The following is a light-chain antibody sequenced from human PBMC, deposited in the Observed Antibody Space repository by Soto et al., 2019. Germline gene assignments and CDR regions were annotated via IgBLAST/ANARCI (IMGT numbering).Light chain of an antibody. CDR2: DAS. J-gene: IGKJ1*01. CDR3: QHYTLYSGP. CDR1: DNIFTY. V-gene: IGKV1-5*01. Sequence: IRMTQSPSTLSASVGDRVTITCRASDNIFTYVAWYQHRAGGAPKLLIFDASTLQSGVPPRFSGGGSGTDFTLTITGLQPEDSESYYCQHYTLYSGPFGQGTKVDIK.